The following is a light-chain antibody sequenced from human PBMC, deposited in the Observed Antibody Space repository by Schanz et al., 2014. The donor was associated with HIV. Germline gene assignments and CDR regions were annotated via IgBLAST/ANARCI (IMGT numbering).Light chain of an antibody. Sequence: EIVMTQSPATLSVSPGERATLSCRASQSISNNLAWYQQKLGQAPRLLIYGTSTMATGIPDRFSGSGSGTDFTLTISRLEPEDFAVYYCQQRSNWPVTFGQGTRLEIK. CDR1: QSISNN. J-gene: IGKJ5*01. CDR3: QQRSNWPVT. CDR2: GTS. V-gene: IGKV3D-15*01.